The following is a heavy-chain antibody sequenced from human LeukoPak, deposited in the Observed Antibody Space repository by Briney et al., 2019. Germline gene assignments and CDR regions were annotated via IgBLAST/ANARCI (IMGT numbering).Heavy chain of an antibody. Sequence: PSETLSLTCTVSGGSINSHYCSSIRQPPGKGLEWIGDIYYSGSTKYNPSLKSRVTISVDTSKNHLSLKLTSVLAADTAIYYCVRRDNTGWNYFDYWGQGILVTVSS. J-gene: IGHJ4*02. D-gene: IGHD6-19*01. CDR1: GGSINSHY. CDR3: VRRDNTGWNYFDY. CDR2: IYYSGST. V-gene: IGHV4-59*08.